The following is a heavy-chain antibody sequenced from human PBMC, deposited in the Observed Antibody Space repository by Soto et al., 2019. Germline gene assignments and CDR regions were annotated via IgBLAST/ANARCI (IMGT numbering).Heavy chain of an antibody. CDR1: GYTFTSYD. Sequence: ASVKVSCKASGYTFTSYDINWVRQATGQGLEWMGWMNPNSGNTGYAQKFQGRVTMTRNTSISTAYMELSSLRSEDTAVYYCARGPDYDRLTGYYYYYYYMDVWGKGTTVTVSS. D-gene: IGHD3-9*01. CDR2: MNPNSGNT. V-gene: IGHV1-8*01. CDR3: ARGPDYDRLTGYYYYYYYMDV. J-gene: IGHJ6*03.